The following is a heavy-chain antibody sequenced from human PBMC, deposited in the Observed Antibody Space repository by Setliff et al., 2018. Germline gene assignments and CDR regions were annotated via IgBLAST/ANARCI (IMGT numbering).Heavy chain of an antibody. CDR1: GDSMNDNH. Sequence: WETLSLTCNVSGDSMNDNHWTWIRQPPGKGLEWIGYIYTSGGTNYNPSLKSRVTISVDMSKNQFSLKLSSVIAADTAVYYCARGVSSVSWTPRYWGQGILVTVSS. J-gene: IGHJ4*02. CDR2: IYTSGGT. V-gene: IGHV4-4*08. CDR3: ARGVSSVSWTPRY. D-gene: IGHD6-19*01.